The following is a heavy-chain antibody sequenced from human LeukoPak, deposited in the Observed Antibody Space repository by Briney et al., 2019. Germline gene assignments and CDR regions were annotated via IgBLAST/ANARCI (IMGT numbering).Heavy chain of an antibody. Sequence: ASVKVSCKASAYTFTTYGVSWVRQAPGQGLEWMGWISAYNGNTNYAQKLQGRVTMTTDTSTSTAYMELRSLRSDDTAVYYCARDRAKYYYDSSGIWGQGTLVTVSS. CDR3: ARDRAKYYYDSSGI. CDR2: ISAYNGNT. D-gene: IGHD3-22*01. V-gene: IGHV1-18*01. J-gene: IGHJ4*02. CDR1: AYTFTTYG.